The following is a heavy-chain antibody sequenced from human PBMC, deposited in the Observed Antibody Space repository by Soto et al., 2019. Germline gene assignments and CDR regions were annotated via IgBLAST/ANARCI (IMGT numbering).Heavy chain of an antibody. CDR3: AKEPVGPDWYFDL. V-gene: IGHV3-74*01. CDR1: GFTFSSNW. CDR2: IDNDGSSR. Sequence: PGGSLRLSCAASGFTFSSNWMHWVRQGPGKGLVWVSGIDNDGSSRDYADSVKGRFTVSRDNAKNTLYLQMNSLRAEDTAVYYCAKEPVGPDWYFDLWGRGTLVTVSS. J-gene: IGHJ2*01.